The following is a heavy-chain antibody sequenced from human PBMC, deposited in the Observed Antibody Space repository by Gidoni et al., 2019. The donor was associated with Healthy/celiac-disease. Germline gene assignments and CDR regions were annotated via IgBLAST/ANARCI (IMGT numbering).Heavy chain of an antibody. CDR3: AKSHDSSGFKGPPYYYGMDV. V-gene: IGHV3-9*01. CDR2: ISWNSGSI. CDR1: GFTFDDYA. J-gene: IGHJ6*02. D-gene: IGHD3-22*01. Sequence: EVQLVESGGGLVQPGRSLRLSCAASGFTFDDYAMHWVRQAPGKGLEWVSGISWNSGSIGYGDSVKGRFTISRDNAKNSLYLQMNSLRAEDTALYYCAKSHDSSGFKGPPYYYGMDVWGQGTTVTVSS.